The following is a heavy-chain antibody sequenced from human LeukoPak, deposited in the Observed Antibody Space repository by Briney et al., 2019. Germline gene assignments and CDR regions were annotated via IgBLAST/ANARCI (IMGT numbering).Heavy chain of an antibody. Sequence: ASVKVSCKAPGGTFSSYAISWVRQAPGQGLEWMGWISAYNGNTNYAQKLQGRVTMTTDTSTSTAYMELRSLRSDDTAVYYCAREKAPLRWLQLRHWYFDLWGRGTLVTVSS. CDR1: GGTFSSYA. CDR2: ISAYNGNT. D-gene: IGHD5-24*01. CDR3: AREKAPLRWLQLRHWYFDL. V-gene: IGHV1-18*01. J-gene: IGHJ2*01.